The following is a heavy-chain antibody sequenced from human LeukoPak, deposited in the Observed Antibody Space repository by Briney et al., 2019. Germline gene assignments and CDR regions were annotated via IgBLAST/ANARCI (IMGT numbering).Heavy chain of an antibody. CDR1: GFTVSSNY. Sequence: PGGSLRLSCAASGFTVSSNYMSWVRQAPGKGLEWVSVIYSGGSTYYADSVKGRFTISRDNSKNTLYLQMNSLRAEDTAVYYCARPAESGLRDYFDYWGQGTRVTVSS. CDR2: IYSGGST. J-gene: IGHJ4*02. V-gene: IGHV3-66*04. CDR3: ARPAESGLRDYFDY. D-gene: IGHD5-12*01.